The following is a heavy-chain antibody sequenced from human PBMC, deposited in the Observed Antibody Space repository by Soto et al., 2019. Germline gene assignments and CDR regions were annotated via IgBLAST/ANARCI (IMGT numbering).Heavy chain of an antibody. CDR3: ARDSSRGSSPARADY. V-gene: IGHV3-21*01. CDR2: ISSSSSYI. CDR1: GFTFSSYS. D-gene: IGHD6-6*01. J-gene: IGHJ4*02. Sequence: LRLSCAASGFTFSSYSMNWVRQAPGKGLEWVSSISSSSSYIYYADSVKGRFTISRDNAKNSLYLQMNSLRAEDTAVYYCARDSSRGSSPARADYWGQGTLVTVSS.